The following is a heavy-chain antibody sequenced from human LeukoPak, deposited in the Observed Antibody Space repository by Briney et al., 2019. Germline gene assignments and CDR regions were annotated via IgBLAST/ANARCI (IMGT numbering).Heavy chain of an antibody. J-gene: IGHJ6*02. CDR2: ISYDGSNK. CDR3: AKDSKAAAGTQGYYYYGMDV. CDR1: GFTFSSYG. Sequence: GGSLRLSRAASGFTFSSYGMHWVRQAPGKGLEWVAVISYDGSNKYYADSVKGRFTISRDNSKNTLYLQMNSLRAEDTAVYYCAKDSKAAAGTQGYYYYGMDVWGQGTTVTVSS. V-gene: IGHV3-30*18. D-gene: IGHD6-13*01.